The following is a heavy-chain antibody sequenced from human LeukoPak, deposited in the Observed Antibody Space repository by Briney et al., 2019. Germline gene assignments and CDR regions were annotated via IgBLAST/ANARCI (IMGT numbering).Heavy chain of an antibody. CDR1: GYIFTHNW. J-gene: IGHJ4*02. CDR2: IYPGDSDT. CDR3: ARFGLGEPFDY. D-gene: IGHD1-26*01. V-gene: IGHV5-51*01. Sequence: GESLKISCKGSGYIFTHNWIGWVRQMPGKGLEWMGIIYPGDSDTRYSPSFEGQVTISVDKSISTAYLQWSSLKASDTAMYYCARFGLGEPFDYWGQGTLVTVSS.